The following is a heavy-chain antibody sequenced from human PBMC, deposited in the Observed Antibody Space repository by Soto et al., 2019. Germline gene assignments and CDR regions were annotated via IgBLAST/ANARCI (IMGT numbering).Heavy chain of an antibody. Sequence: QVHLVQSGGEVKKPGASVKVSCKASGYTFNRHGITWVRQAPGQGLEWMGWISGYNGDINYEQKFQRTFTLSSATLTSTVYLELKSLRFDDTAVYYCASVRIVGAREIDFWGQGTLVTVAS. CDR3: ASVRIVGAREIDF. J-gene: IGHJ4*02. CDR2: ISGYNGDI. D-gene: IGHD1-26*01. CDR1: GYTFNRHG. V-gene: IGHV1-18*04.